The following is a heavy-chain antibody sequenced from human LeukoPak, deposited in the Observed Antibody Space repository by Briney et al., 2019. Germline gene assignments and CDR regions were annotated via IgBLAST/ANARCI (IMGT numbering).Heavy chain of an antibody. D-gene: IGHD6-19*01. Sequence: SETLSLTCTVSGGSISSGGYYWSWIRQPPGKGLEWIGSIYYSGSTYHNPSLKSRVTISVDTSKNQFSLKLSSVTAADTAVYYCARGVYSSGWYRGLNYFDYWGQGTLVTVSS. CDR1: GGSISSGGYY. J-gene: IGHJ4*02. CDR3: ARGVYSSGWYRGLNYFDY. CDR2: IYYSGST. V-gene: IGHV4-39*07.